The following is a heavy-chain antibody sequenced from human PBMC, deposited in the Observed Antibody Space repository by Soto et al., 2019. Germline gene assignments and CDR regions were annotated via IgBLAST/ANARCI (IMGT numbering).Heavy chain of an antibody. CDR3: ARVGNWNNFDYYYGMDV. Sequence: SETLSLTCTVSGGSVSSGRYYWSWIRQPPGEGLEWIGHIHYSGSTSYNPSLKSRVTISVDTSKNQFSLKLRSVTAADTAFYYCARVGNWNNFDYYYGMDVWGQGTTVTVSS. J-gene: IGHJ6*02. CDR1: GGSVSSGRYY. V-gene: IGHV4-61*01. CDR2: IHYSGST. D-gene: IGHD1-20*01.